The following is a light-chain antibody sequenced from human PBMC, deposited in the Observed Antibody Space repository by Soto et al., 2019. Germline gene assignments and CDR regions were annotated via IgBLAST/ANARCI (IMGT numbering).Light chain of an antibody. CDR1: QSISSW. J-gene: IGKJ2*01. Sequence: DIPMTQSPSTLSASVGDGVTITCRASQSISSWLAWYQLKPGKAPKLLVYKASSLKSGVPSRFSGSGSGTEFTLTITSLQPDDFATYYCQHYNSYPYTFGQGTKLEIK. CDR3: QHYNSYPYT. CDR2: KAS. V-gene: IGKV1-5*03.